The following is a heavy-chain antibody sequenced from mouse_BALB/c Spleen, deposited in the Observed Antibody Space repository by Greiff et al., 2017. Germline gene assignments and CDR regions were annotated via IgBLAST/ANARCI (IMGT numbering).Heavy chain of an antibody. V-gene: IGHV5-4*02. CDR1: GFTFSDYY. J-gene: IGHJ3*01. D-gene: IGHD1-1*01. CDR3: ASDYYGSSEGFAY. CDR2: ISDGGSYT. Sequence: EVNLVESGGGLVKPGGSLKLSCAASGFTFSDYYMYWVRQTPEKRLEWVATISDGGSYTYYPDSVKGRFTISRDNAKNNLYLQMSSLKSEDTAMYYCASDYYGSSEGFAYWGQGTLVTVSA.